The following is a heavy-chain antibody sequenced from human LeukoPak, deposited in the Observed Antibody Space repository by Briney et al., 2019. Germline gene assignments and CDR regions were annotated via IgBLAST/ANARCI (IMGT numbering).Heavy chain of an antibody. J-gene: IGHJ3*02. Sequence: GASVKVSCKASGYTFTGYYMHWVRQAPGQGLEWMGWINPNSGGTNYAQKFQGRVTMTRDTSIRTAYMELSRLRSDDTAVYYCASGGGSNSIAKYYYDSSTPFDIWGQGTMVTVSS. V-gene: IGHV1-2*02. CDR2: INPNSGGT. D-gene: IGHD3-22*01. CDR1: GYTFTGYY. CDR3: ASGGGSNSIAKYYYDSSTPFDI.